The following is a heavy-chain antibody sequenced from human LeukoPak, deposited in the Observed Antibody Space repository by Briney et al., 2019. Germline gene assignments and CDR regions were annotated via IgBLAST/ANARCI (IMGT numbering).Heavy chain of an antibody. J-gene: IGHJ4*02. V-gene: IGHV3-7*01. D-gene: IGHD5-18*01. CDR1: RFTFSSYW. CDR2: IKLDGSEK. CDR3: ARGGYSYGLSDY. Sequence: GGSLRLSCAASRFTFSSYWMSWVRQAPGKGLEWVANIKLDGSEKSYVDSVKGRFTISRDNAKNSLYLQMNSLRAEDTAVYYCARGGYSYGLSDYWGQGTLVTVSS.